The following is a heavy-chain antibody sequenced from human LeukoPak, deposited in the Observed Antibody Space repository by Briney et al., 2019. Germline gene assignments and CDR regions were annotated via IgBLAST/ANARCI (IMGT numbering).Heavy chain of an antibody. CDR2: ISSSSSYI. CDR3: AREPGIAAAGSFDY. CDR1: GFTFSSYS. D-gene: IGHD6-13*01. V-gene: IGHV3-21*01. J-gene: IGHJ4*02. Sequence: GGSLRLFCAASGFTFSSYSMNWVPQPPGKGLEWGSSISSSSSYIHYADSVKGRFTISRDNAKNSLYLQMNSLRAEDTAVYYCAREPGIAAAGSFDYWGQGTLVTVSS.